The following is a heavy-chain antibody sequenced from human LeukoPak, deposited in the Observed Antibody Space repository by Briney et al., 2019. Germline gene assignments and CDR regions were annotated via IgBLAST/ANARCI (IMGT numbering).Heavy chain of an antibody. CDR1: GFTFSSYG. D-gene: IGHD3-9*01. V-gene: IGHV3-33*01. CDR3: ARLGVGFDWLRDY. J-gene: IGHJ4*02. Sequence: GGSLRLSCAASGFTFSSYGMHWVRQAPGKGLEWVAVIWYDGSNKYYADSVKGRFTISRDNSKNTLYLQMNSLRAEDTAVYYCARLGVGFDWLRDYWGQGTLVTVSS. CDR2: IWYDGSNK.